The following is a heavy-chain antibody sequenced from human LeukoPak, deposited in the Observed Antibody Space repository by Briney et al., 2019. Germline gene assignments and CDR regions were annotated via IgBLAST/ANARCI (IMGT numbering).Heavy chain of an antibody. CDR3: ARVGGGGYCSDGTCYPTY. V-gene: IGHV7-4-1*01. CDR2: INTNTGNP. D-gene: IGHD2-15*01. CDR1: GYTFTNFA. J-gene: IGHJ4*02. Sequence: ASVKVSCKAPGYTFTNFAMNWVRQAPGQGLEWMGWINTNTGNPTYARDFTGRFVFSLDTSVRTAYPQIDSLRPEDTAVYYCARVGGGGYCSDGTCYPTYWGQGTLVTVSS.